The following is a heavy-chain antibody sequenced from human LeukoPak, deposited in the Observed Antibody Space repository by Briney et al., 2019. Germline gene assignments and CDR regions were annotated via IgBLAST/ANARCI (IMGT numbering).Heavy chain of an antibody. CDR2: ISSSSSYI. Sequence: GGSLRLSCAASGFTFSRYSMNWVRQAPGKGLEWVSSISSSSSYIYYADSVKGRFTISRDNAKNSLYLQMNSLRAEDTAVYYCASSSPNGFDPWGQGTLVTVSS. CDR3: ASSSPNGFDP. J-gene: IGHJ5*02. V-gene: IGHV3-21*01. CDR1: GFTFSRYS. D-gene: IGHD2-2*01.